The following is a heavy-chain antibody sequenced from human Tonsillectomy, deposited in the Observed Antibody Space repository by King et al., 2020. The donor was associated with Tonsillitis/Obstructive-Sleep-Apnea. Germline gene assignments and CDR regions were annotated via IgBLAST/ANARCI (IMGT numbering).Heavy chain of an antibody. CDR3: AFYGGLDAFDI. V-gene: IGHV3-11*05. Sequence: VQLVESGGGLVKPGGSLRLSCAASGFTFSDYYMSWIRQAPGKGLEWVSYISSSSSYTNYADSGKGRFTISRDNAKNSLYLQMNSLRAEDTAVYYCAFYGGLDAFDIWGQGTMVTVSS. CDR2: ISSSSSYT. D-gene: IGHD4-23*01. J-gene: IGHJ3*02. CDR1: GFTFSDYY.